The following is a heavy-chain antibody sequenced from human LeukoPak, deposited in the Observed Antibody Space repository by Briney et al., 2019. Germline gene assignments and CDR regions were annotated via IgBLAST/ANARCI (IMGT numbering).Heavy chain of an antibody. V-gene: IGHV4-30-2*01. Sequence: SETLSLTCAVSGGSISSGGYSWSWIRRPPGKGLEWIGYIYHSGSTYYNPSLKSRVTISVDRSKNQFSLKLSSVTAPDTAVYYCARGGTGDDAFDIWGQGTMVTVSS. CDR3: ARGGTGDDAFDI. CDR2: IYHSGST. J-gene: IGHJ3*02. CDR1: GGSISSGGYS. D-gene: IGHD7-27*01.